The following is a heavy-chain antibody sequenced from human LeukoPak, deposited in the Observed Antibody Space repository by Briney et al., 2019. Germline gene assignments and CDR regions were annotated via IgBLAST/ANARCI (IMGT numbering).Heavy chain of an antibody. D-gene: IGHD3-3*01. CDR3: ARDPTIFGVAGTNWFDP. CDR1: GGTFSGYA. Sequence: ASVKVSCKASGGTFSGYAISWVRQAPGQGLEWMGWISGYNGNTNYAQKFQGRVTMTTDTSTSTAYMELRSLRSDDTAVYYCARDPTIFGVAGTNWFDPWGQGTLVTVSS. V-gene: IGHV1-18*01. J-gene: IGHJ5*02. CDR2: ISGYNGNT.